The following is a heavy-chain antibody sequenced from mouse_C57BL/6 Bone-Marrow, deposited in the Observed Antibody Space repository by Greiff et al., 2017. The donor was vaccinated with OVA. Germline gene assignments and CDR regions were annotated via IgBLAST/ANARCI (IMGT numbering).Heavy chain of an antibody. J-gene: IGHJ4*01. Sequence: EVMLVESGGGLVQPGGSMKLSCAASGFTFSDAWMDWVRQSPEQGLEWVAEIRNKANNHATYYAESVKGRFTISRDDSKSSVYLQMNSLRAEDTGIYYCTLYSPYAMDYWGQGTSVTVSS. V-gene: IGHV6-6*01. D-gene: IGHD2-12*01. CDR1: GFTFSDAW. CDR3: TLYSPYAMDY. CDR2: IRNKANNHAT.